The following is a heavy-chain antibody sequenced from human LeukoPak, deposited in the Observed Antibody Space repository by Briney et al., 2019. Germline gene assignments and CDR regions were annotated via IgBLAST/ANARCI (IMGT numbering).Heavy chain of an antibody. CDR2: INHSGST. CDR1: GGSFSGYY. V-gene: IGHV4-34*01. J-gene: IGHJ4*02. Sequence: SETLSLTCAVYGGSFSGYYWSWIRQPPGKGLEWIGEINHSGSTNYNPSLKSRVTISVDTSKSQFSLKPSSVTAADTAVYYCARDRGSTRPFDYWGQGTLVTVSS. CDR3: ARDRGSTRPFDY. D-gene: IGHD2-2*01.